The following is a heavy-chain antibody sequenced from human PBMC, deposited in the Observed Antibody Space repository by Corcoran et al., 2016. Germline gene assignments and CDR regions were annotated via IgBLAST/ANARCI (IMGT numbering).Heavy chain of an antibody. J-gene: IGHJ4*02. CDR3: ASYYYHSGYHDY. V-gene: IGHV3-53*01. CDR1: GFTVTSNY. Sequence: EVQLVESGGGLIQPGGSLRLSCAASGFTVTSNYMTWVRQAPGKGLEWVSAIYSDSSTHYADSVKGRFPISRDNSKNTLDLQMNSLRAEDTAVYYCASYYYHSGYHDYWGQGTLFTVSS. CDR2: IYSDSST. D-gene: IGHD3-22*01.